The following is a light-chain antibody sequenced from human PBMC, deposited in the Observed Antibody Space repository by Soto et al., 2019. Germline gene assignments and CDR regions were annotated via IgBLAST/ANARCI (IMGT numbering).Light chain of an antibody. J-gene: IGKJ1*01. CDR2: GAF. CDR1: QSVRSN. V-gene: IGKV3-15*01. Sequence: EIVMTQSPVTLSVSPGERATLSCRASQSVRSNLAWYQQKPGQAPSLLIYGAFTRATGIPTRFSGTWSGTEFTHTISSLQSEDFALYYGQQFNDWPLTFGQGTKVEV. CDR3: QQFNDWPLT.